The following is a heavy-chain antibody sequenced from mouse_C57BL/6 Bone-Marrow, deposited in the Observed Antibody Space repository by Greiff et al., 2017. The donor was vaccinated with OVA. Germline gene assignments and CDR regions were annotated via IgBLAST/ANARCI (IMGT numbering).Heavy chain of an antibody. CDR1: GFNIKDDY. J-gene: IGHJ1*03. CDR2: IDPENGDT. D-gene: IGHD1-1*01. CDR3: TTRDYGSSYPFWYFDV. V-gene: IGHV14-4*01. Sequence: EVQLQQSGAELVRPGASVKLSCTASGFNIKDDYMHWVKQRPEQGLEWIGWIDPENGDTEYASKFQGKATITADTSSNTAYLQLSSLTSEATAVYYCTTRDYGSSYPFWYFDVWGTGTTVTVSS.